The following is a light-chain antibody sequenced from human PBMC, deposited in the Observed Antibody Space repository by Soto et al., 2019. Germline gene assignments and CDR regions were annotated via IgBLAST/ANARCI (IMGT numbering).Light chain of an antibody. CDR3: SSYADNNNFV. J-gene: IGLJ1*01. Sequence: QSVLTQPPSASGSPGQSVTISCTGTSSDVGGYDYVSWYQQLPGKAPTLTLYQVSKRSSGVPDRFSGSKSGSTASLTVSGLQAEDEADYYCSSYADNNNFVFGTGTKVTVL. CDR2: QVS. V-gene: IGLV2-8*01. CDR1: SSDVGGYDY.